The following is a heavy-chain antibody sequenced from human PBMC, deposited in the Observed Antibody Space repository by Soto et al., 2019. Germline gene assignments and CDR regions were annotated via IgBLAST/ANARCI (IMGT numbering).Heavy chain of an antibody. CDR1: GFTFSSYG. V-gene: IGHV3-30*18. J-gene: IGHJ6*02. CDR2: ISYDGSNK. Sequence: QVQLVESGGGVVQPGRSLRLSCAASGFTFSSYGMHWVRQAPGKGLEWVAVISYDGSNKYYADSVKGRFTISRDNSKNTLYLQMNSLRAEDTAVSYCAKEDDYGDSPKAYYYYYGMDVWGQGTTVTVSS. CDR3: AKEDDYGDSPKAYYYYYGMDV. D-gene: IGHD4-17*01.